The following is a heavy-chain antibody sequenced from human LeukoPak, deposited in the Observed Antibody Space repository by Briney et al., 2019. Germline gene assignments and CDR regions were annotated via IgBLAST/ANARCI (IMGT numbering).Heavy chain of an antibody. CDR2: ISSSSSYI. J-gene: IGHJ4*02. V-gene: IGHV3-21*04. CDR1: GFTFSSYS. CDR3: AREGYSGRYFDY. D-gene: IGHD4-23*01. Sequence: GGSLRLSCAASGFTFSSYSMNWVRQAPGKGLEWVSSISSSSSYIYYADSVKGRFTISRDNSKNTLYLQMNSLRAEDTAVYYCAREGYSGRYFDYWGQGTLVTVSS.